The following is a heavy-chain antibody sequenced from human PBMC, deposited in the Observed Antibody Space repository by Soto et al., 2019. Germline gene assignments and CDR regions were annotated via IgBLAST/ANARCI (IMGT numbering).Heavy chain of an antibody. D-gene: IGHD3-10*01. CDR3: AKDPLLGGSGSYGSTPVLH. J-gene: IGHJ4*02. CDR2: ISGSGGST. V-gene: IGHV3-23*01. Sequence: PGGSLRLSCAASGFTFSSYAMSWVRQAPGKGLEWVSAISGSGGSTYYADSVKGRFTISRDNSKNTLYLQMNSLRAEDTAVYYCAKDPLLGGSGSYGSTPVLHWGQGTLVTVSS. CDR1: GFTFSSYA.